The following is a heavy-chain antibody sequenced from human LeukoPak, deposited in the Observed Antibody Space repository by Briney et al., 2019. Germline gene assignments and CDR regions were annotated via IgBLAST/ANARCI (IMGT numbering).Heavy chain of an antibody. Sequence: GASVKVSCKASGGTFSSYAISWVRQAPGQGLEWMGWINTNTGNPTYAQDLTGRFVFSLDTSVTTTFLEISSLKAEDTAIYYCARSSWIQQSSDFWGQGTLVTVSS. CDR1: GGTFSSYA. CDR2: INTNTGNP. CDR3: ARSSWIQQSSDF. J-gene: IGHJ4*02. D-gene: IGHD5-18*01. V-gene: IGHV7-4-1*02.